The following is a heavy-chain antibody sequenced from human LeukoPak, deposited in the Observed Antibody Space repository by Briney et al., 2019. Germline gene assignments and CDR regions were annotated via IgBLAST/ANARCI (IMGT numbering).Heavy chain of an antibody. CDR3: ARVGWLRIYDY. CDR2: INPNSGGT. V-gene: IGHV1-2*02. J-gene: IGHJ4*02. CDR1: GYTFTVDY. D-gene: IGHD5-12*01. Sequence: ASVKVSCKASGYTFTVDYMHWGRQAPGQGLEWMGWINPNSGGTNYAQKFQGRVTMTRDTSISTAYMELSRLRSDDTAVYYCARVGWLRIYDYWGQGTLVTVSS.